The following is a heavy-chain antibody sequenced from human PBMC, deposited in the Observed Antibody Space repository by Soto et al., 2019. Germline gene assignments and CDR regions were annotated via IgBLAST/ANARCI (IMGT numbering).Heavy chain of an antibody. CDR3: VNDIRITIFGVVIWGAFDI. D-gene: IGHD3-3*01. CDR1: GFTFSSYA. Sequence: PGGSLRLSCAASGFTFSSYAMSWVRQAPGKGLEWVSAISGSGGSTYYADSVKGRFTISRYNSKNTLYLQMNSLRAEDTSVFYCVNDIRITIFGVVIWGAFDIWGQGTMVTVSS. V-gene: IGHV3-23*01. CDR2: ISGSGGST. J-gene: IGHJ3*02.